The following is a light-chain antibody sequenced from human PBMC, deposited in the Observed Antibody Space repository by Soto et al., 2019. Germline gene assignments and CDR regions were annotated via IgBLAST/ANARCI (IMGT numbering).Light chain of an antibody. J-gene: IGKJ1*01. Sequence: EIVLTQSPATLSLSPGERATLSCRASQSVTSYLAWYQQKPGQAPRLLIYDASNRATGIPARFSGSGSGTDFTLTISSLEPEDFAVYYCQHRSNWPWTFGQGTKVEIK. CDR3: QHRSNWPWT. V-gene: IGKV3-11*01. CDR1: QSVTSY. CDR2: DAS.